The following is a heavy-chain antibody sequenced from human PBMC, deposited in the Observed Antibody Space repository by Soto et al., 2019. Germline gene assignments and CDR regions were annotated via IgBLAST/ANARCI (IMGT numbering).Heavy chain of an antibody. J-gene: IGHJ6*02. CDR3: ARGGNYYGSGSYISYYYGMDV. CDR2: INPNSGGT. Sequence: GASVKVSCKASGYTFTGCYMHWVRQAPGQGLEWMGWINPNSGGTNYAQKFQGWVTMTRDTSISTAYMELSRLRSDDTAVYYCARGGNYYGSGSYISYYYGMDVWGQGTTVTVSS. CDR1: GYTFTGCY. V-gene: IGHV1-2*04. D-gene: IGHD3-10*01.